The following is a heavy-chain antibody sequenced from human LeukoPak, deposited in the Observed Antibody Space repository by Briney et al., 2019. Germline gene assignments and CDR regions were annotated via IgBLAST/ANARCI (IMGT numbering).Heavy chain of an antibody. CDR3: ARVSDFGVVAWFDP. CDR1: GGSISSSIYY. CDR2: FYYGGST. Sequence: SETLSLTCTVSGGSISSSIYYWGGIRHPPGKGLEGIGSFYYGGSTYYNPSLKSRVTISVDTSKNQFSLKVSSVPAADTAVYYCARVSDFGVVAWFDPWGQGTLVTVSS. J-gene: IGHJ5*02. V-gene: IGHV4-39*07. D-gene: IGHD3-3*01.